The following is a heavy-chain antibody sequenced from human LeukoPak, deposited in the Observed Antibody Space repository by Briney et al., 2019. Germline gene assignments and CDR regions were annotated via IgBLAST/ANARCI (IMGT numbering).Heavy chain of an antibody. CDR3: ARVTISAAGTVPYYYGMDV. D-gene: IGHD6-13*01. J-gene: IGHJ6*02. CDR2: INHSGNT. Sequence: SETLSLTCAVYGGSFSGYYWSWIRQPPGKGPEWIGEINHSGNTNYNPSLKSRVTMSVDTSKNQFSLKLSSVTAADTAVYYCARVTISAAGTVPYYYGMDVWGQGTTVTVSS. V-gene: IGHV4-34*01. CDR1: GGSFSGYY.